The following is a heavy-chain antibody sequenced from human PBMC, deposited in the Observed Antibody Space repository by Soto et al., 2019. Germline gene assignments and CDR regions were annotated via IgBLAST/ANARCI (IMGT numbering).Heavy chain of an antibody. D-gene: IGHD3-3*01. CDR3: ARGLSNYDFWSGYYPGWFDP. CDR1: GFTFSSYA. J-gene: IGHJ5*02. Sequence: GGSLRLSCAASGFTFSSYAMHWVRQAPGKGLAWVAVISYDGSNKYYADSVKGRFTISRDNSKNTLYLQMNSLRAEDTAVYYCARGLSNYDFWSGYYPGWFDPWGQGTLVTVSS. CDR2: ISYDGSNK. V-gene: IGHV3-30-3*01.